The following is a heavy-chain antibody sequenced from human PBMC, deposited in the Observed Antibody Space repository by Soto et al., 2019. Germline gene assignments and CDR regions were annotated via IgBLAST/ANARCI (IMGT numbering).Heavy chain of an antibody. J-gene: IGHJ6*03. CDR3: AKGDSSRGVYYYYYMDV. Sequence: GGSLRLSCAASGFTFSSYAMSWVRQAPGKGLEWVSAISGSGGSTYYADSVKGRFTISRDNSKNTLYLQMNSLRAEDTAVYYCAKGDSSRGVYYYYYMDVWGKGTTVTVSS. V-gene: IGHV3-23*01. CDR2: ISGSGGST. CDR1: GFTFSSYA. D-gene: IGHD6-13*01.